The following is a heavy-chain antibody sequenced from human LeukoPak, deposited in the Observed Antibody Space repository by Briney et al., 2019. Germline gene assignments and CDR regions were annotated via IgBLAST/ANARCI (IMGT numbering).Heavy chain of an antibody. D-gene: IGHD3-3*01. V-gene: IGHV3-23*01. J-gene: IGHJ6*02. CDR1: GLTFSSYA. CDR2: ISGSGGST. Sequence: GGSLRLSCAASGLTFSSYAMSWVRQAPGKGLEWVSAISGSGGSTYYADSVKGRFTISRDNSKNTLYLQMNSLRAEDTAVYYCAKGRARFLEWLLYYYYYGMDVWGQGTTVTVSS. CDR3: AKGRARFLEWLLYYYYYGMDV.